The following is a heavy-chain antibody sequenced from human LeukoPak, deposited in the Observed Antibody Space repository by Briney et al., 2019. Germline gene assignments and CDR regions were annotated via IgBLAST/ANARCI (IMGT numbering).Heavy chain of an antibody. D-gene: IGHD3-22*01. CDR3: ARVKRIRITMIVVAGETNAFDI. Sequence: SETLSLTCDVDGGSFSGYYWSWIRQPPGKGLEWVGEINHSGSTNYNPSLKSRVTISVDTSKNQFSLKLSSVTAADTAVYYCARVKRIRITMIVVAGETNAFDIWGQGTMVTVSS. CDR1: GGSFSGYY. J-gene: IGHJ3*02. V-gene: IGHV4-34*01. CDR2: INHSGST.